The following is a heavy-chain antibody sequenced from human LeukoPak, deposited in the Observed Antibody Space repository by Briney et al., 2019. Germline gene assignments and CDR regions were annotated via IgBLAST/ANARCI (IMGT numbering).Heavy chain of an antibody. J-gene: IGHJ4*02. CDR2: IYCSGST. D-gene: IGHD3-9*01. V-gene: IGHV4-59*01. CDR3: ARVSPYDILPRDPDYFDY. Sequence: PSETLSLTCTVSGGSISSYYWSWIRQPPGKGLEWIGYIYCSGSTNYNPSLKSRVTISVDTSKNQFSLKLSSVTAADTAVYYCARVSPYDILPRDPDYFDYWGQGTLVTVSS. CDR1: GGSISSYY.